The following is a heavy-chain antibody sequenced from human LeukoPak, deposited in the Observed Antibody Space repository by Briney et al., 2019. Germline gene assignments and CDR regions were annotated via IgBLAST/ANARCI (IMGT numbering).Heavy chain of an antibody. Sequence: ASVKVSCKASGYTFTGYYMHWVRQAPGQGLEWMGWINPNSGGTNYAQQFQGRVTMTRDTSISTAYMELSRLRSDDTAVYYCARFYDADWGQGTLVTVSS. CDR3: ARFYDAD. CDR2: INPNSGGT. CDR1: GYTFTGYY. V-gene: IGHV1-2*02. D-gene: IGHD3-3*01. J-gene: IGHJ4*02.